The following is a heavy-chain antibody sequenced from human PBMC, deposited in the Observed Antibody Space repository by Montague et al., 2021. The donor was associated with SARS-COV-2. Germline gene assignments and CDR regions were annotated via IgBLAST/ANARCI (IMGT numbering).Heavy chain of an antibody. Sequence: SETLSLTCTVSGGSISSSSYYWGWIRQPPGKGLEWIGSIYYSGSTYYNPSLKSRVTISVDTSKNQFSLKLSSVTAADTAVYYCARDGSLRFEIFIGPRHYSDGMDVWGQGTPVTVSS. D-gene: IGHD3-9*01. V-gene: IGHV4-39*07. CDR2: IYYSGST. CDR3: ARDGSLRFEIFIGPRHYSDGMDV. CDR1: GGSISSSSYY. J-gene: IGHJ6*02.